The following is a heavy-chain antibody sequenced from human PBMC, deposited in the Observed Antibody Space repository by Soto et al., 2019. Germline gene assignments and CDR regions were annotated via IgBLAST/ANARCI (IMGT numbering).Heavy chain of an antibody. V-gene: IGHV3-21*01. CDR1: GFTFSSYS. Sequence: GGSLRLSCSASGFTFSSYSMNWVRQAPGKGLEWVSSISSSSSYIYYADSVKGRFTISRDNAKNSLYLQMNSLRAEDTAVYYCARDTSVAGYSYYYYGMDVWGQGTTVTVS. CDR3: ARDTSVAGYSYYYYGMDV. D-gene: IGHD6-19*01. CDR2: ISSSSSYI. J-gene: IGHJ6*02.